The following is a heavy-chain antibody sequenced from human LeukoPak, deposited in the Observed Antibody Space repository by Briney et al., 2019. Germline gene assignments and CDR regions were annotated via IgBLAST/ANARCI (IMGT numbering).Heavy chain of an antibody. CDR3: ARVRRDWNDWARYYMGV. CDR1: GGSISSYY. CDR2: IYTSGST. J-gene: IGHJ6*03. D-gene: IGHD1-1*01. Sequence: SETLSLTCTVSGGSISSYYWSWIRQPAGKGLEWIRRIYTSGSTNYNPSLKSRVTMSVDTSKNQFSLKLSSVTAADTAVYYCARVRRDWNDWARYYMGVWGKETTVTVSS. V-gene: IGHV4-4*07.